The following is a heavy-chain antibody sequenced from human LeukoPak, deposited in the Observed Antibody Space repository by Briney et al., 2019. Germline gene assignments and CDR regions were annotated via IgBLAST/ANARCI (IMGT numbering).Heavy chain of an antibody. V-gene: IGHV1-8*03. J-gene: IGHJ4*02. CDR2: MNPNSGNT. Sequence: ASVKVSCKASGYTFTSYDINWVRQATGQGLEWMGRMNPNSGNTGYAQKFQGRVTITRNTSISTAYMELSSLRSEDTAVYYRARGRWVRGGNPTPFEYWGQGTLVTVSS. CDR1: GYTFTSYD. CDR3: ARGRWVRGGNPTPFEY. D-gene: IGHD3-10*01.